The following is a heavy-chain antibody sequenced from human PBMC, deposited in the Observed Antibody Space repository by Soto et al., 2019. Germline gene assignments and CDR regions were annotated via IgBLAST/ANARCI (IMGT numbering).Heavy chain of an antibody. V-gene: IGHV1-58*01. CDR2: IVVGSGNT. Sequence: SVKVCCKASGFTFTSSGVQWVRQARGQRLEWIGWIVVGSGNTNYAQKFQERVTITRDMSTSTAYMELSSLRSEDTAVYYCAADRFGGSYDYWGQGTLVTVSS. D-gene: IGHD1-26*01. J-gene: IGHJ4*02. CDR3: AADRFGGSYDY. CDR1: GFTFTSSG.